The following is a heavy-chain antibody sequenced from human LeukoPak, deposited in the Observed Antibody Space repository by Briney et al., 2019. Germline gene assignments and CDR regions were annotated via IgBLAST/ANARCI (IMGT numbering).Heavy chain of an antibody. V-gene: IGHV1-2*06. CDR3: ARVPFYARMLDY. D-gene: IGHD5/OR15-5a*01. J-gene: IGHJ4*02. CDR2: INPNSGGT. Sequence: ASVKVSCKASGYTFTGYYMHWVRQAPGQGLEWMGRINPNSGGTNYAQKFQGRVTMTRDTSISTAYMELSRLRSDDTAVYYCARVPFYARMLDYWGQGTLVTVSS. CDR1: GYTFTGYY.